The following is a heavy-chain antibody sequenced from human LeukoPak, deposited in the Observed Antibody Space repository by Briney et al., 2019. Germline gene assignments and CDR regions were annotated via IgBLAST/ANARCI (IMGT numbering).Heavy chain of an antibody. CDR2: IYYSGST. CDR1: GGSISSYY. Sequence: SETLSLTCTVSGGSISSYYWSWIQQPPGKGLEWIGYIYYSGSTNYNPSLKSRVTISVDTSKNQFSLKLSSVTAADTAVYYCARDYGDPGSMDVWGKGTTVTVSS. J-gene: IGHJ6*04. V-gene: IGHV4-59*01. CDR3: ARDYGDPGSMDV. D-gene: IGHD4-17*01.